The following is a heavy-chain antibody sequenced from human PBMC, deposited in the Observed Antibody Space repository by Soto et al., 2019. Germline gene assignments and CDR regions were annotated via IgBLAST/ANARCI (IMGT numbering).Heavy chain of an antibody. CDR1: GFTFSSYG. CDR2: ISYDGSNK. CDR3: AKENRRWGYSYGPDRYFDY. Sequence: GGSLRLSCAASGFTFSSYGMHWVRQAPGKGLEWVAVISYDGSNKYYADSVKGRFTISRDNSKNTLYLQMNSLRAEDTAVYYCAKENRRWGYSYGPDRYFDYWGQGTLVTVS. D-gene: IGHD5-18*01. J-gene: IGHJ4*02. V-gene: IGHV3-30*18.